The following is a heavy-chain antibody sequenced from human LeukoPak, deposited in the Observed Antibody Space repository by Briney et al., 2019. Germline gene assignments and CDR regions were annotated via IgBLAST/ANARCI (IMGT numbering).Heavy chain of an antibody. D-gene: IGHD2-15*01. J-gene: IGHJ4*02. CDR2: ISSSSNYI. Sequence: PGGSLRLSCAASGFTFSSYSMNWVRQAPGKGLEWVSSISSSSNYIYYADSVKGRFTISRDNAKNSLYQQMNSLRAEDTAVYYCARGGLFKYFFDYWGQGTPVTVSS. V-gene: IGHV3-21*01. CDR1: GFTFSSYS. CDR3: ARGGLFKYFFDY.